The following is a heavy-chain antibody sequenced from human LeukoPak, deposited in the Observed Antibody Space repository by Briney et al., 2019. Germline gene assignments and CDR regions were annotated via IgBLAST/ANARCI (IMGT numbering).Heavy chain of an antibody. CDR3: ARTGYYFDSPANYRYDY. V-gene: IGHV1-2*02. CDR1: GYTFTDYY. J-gene: IGHJ4*02. Sequence: ASVKVSCKASGYTFTDYYIHWVRQPPGQGLEWMGWINPNSGATNYAQKFQGRVTMTKDTSISTAYMELRSLRSDDTAVYYCARTGYYFDSPANYRYDYWGQGTLVTVSS. CDR2: INPNSGAT. D-gene: IGHD3-9*01.